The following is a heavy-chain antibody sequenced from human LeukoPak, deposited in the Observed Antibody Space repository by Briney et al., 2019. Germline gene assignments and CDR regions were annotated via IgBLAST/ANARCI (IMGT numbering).Heavy chain of an antibody. V-gene: IGHV3-21*01. D-gene: IGHD1-7*01. CDR2: ISGSGSDI. J-gene: IGHJ3*01. CDR1: GLTFSTFS. CDR3: ARRTFPNDAFDV. Sequence: GGSLRLSCAASGLTFSTFSMNWVRHTPGKGLEWVSAISGSGSDIYYADSVKGRFTISRDNPKRSLYLQMNSLRAEDTAVYYCARRTFPNDAFDVWGQGTVVTVSS.